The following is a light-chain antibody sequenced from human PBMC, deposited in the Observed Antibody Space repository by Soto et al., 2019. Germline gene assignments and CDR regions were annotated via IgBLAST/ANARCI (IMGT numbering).Light chain of an antibody. CDR1: QAINNY. CDR3: QQYHTYPFT. CDR2: GAS. Sequence: QLTQSPSSLSASVGDRVTITCRASQAINNYLAWFQQRPGEAPRSLIYGASSLQTGVPSKFSGSGSGTDFTLTISSLQPEDSASYYCQQYHTYPFTFGQGTRLEIK. J-gene: IGKJ5*01. V-gene: IGKV1-16*02.